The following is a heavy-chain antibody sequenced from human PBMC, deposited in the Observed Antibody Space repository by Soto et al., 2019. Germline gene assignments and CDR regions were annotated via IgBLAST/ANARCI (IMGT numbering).Heavy chain of an antibody. CDR1: GFTVSSNY. D-gene: IGHD1-1*01. Sequence: EVQLVETGGGLIQPGGSLRLSCAVSGFTVSSNYMSWVRQAPGKGLEWVSLIYSGGSTNYADSVKGRFTISRDNSKNTLFLQMNGRIAVDTAVYYCQATSAEDYWGQGTLVTVSS. V-gene: IGHV3-53*02. CDR3: QATSAEDY. J-gene: IGHJ4*02. CDR2: IYSGGST.